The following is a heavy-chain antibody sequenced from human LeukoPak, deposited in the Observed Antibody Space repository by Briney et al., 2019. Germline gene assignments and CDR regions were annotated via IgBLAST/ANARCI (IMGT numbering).Heavy chain of an antibody. CDR2: IWYDGSNK. CDR1: GFTFSSYG. J-gene: IGHJ4*02. V-gene: IGHV3-33*01. Sequence: GGSLRLSCAASGFTFSSYGMHWVRQAPGQGLEWVAVIWYDGSNKYYADSVKGRFTISRDNSKNTLYLQMNSLRAEDTAVYYCARAQTYYDGSGYYYFDYWGQGTLVTVSS. D-gene: IGHD3-22*01. CDR3: ARAQTYYDGSGYYYFDY.